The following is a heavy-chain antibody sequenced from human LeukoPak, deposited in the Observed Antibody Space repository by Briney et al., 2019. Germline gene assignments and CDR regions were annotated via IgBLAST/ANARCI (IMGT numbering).Heavy chain of an antibody. V-gene: IGHV1-46*03. J-gene: IGHJ4*02. CDR3: ARGATKLYYDSSGYYYFDY. D-gene: IGHD3-22*01. Sequence: ASVKVSCKGAGYTFTSYYMHWVRQAPGQGLEWIGIINPSGGSTSYAQKFQGRVTMTRDTSTSTVYMELSSLRSEDTAVYYCARGATKLYYDSSGYYYFDYWGQGTLVTVSS. CDR1: GYTFTSYY. CDR2: INPSGGST.